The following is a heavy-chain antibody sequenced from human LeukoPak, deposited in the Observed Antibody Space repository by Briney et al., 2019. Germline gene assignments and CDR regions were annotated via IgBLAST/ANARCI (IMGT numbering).Heavy chain of an antibody. V-gene: IGHV3-48*03. D-gene: IGHD3-10*02. CDR2: ISSSGSTI. CDR3: AELGITMIGGV. J-gene: IGHJ6*04. Sequence: PGGSLRLSCAASGFTFSGYAMSWVRQAPGKGLEWVSYISSSGSTIYYADSVKGRFTISRDNAKNSPYLQMNSLRAEDTAVYYCAELGITMIGGVWGKGTTVTISS. CDR1: GFTFSGYA.